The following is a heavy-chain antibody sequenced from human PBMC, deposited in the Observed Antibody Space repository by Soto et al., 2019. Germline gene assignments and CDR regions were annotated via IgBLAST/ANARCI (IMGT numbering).Heavy chain of an antibody. Sequence: SETLSLTCAVSGGSISSGGYSWSWIRQPPGKGLEWIGYIYHSGSTYYNPSLKGRVTISVDRSKNQFSLKLSSVTAADTAVYYCARTVTTYSGYYFDYWGQGTLVTVSS. J-gene: IGHJ4*02. CDR1: GGSISSGGYS. CDR2: IYHSGST. V-gene: IGHV4-30-2*01. D-gene: IGHD4-17*01. CDR3: ARTVTTYSGYYFDY.